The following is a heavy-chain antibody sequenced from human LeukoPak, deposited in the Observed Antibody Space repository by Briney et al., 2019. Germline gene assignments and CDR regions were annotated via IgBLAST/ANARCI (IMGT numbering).Heavy chain of an antibody. V-gene: IGHV4-4*07. CDR2: IYSSGST. D-gene: IGHD3-22*01. CDR1: GGSISSYY. Sequence: SETLSLTCTVSGGSISSYYWSWIRQPAGKGLEWIGRIYSSGSTYYNPSLKSRGTMSVDTSKNQFSLKLSSVTAADTAVYYCARDAYYYDTSGYHQNDYWGQGTLVTVSS. CDR3: ARDAYYYDTSGYHQNDY. J-gene: IGHJ4*02.